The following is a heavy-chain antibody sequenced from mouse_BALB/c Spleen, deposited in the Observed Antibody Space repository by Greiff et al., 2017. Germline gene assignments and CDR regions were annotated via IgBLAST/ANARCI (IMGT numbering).Heavy chain of an antibody. J-gene: IGHJ4*01. D-gene: IGHD2-14*01. CDR2: IDPANGNT. Sequence: EVQLQQSGAELVKPGASVKLSCTASGFNIKDTYMHWVKQRPEQGLEWIGRIDPANGNTKYDPKFQGKATITADTSSNTAYLQLSSLTSEDTAVYYCARRGDYRYDYAMDYWGQGTSVTVSS. CDR1: GFNIKDTY. V-gene: IGHV14-3*02. CDR3: ARRGDYRYDYAMDY.